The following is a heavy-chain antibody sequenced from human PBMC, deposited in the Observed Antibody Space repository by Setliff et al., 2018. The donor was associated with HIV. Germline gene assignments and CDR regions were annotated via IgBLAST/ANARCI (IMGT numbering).Heavy chain of an antibody. V-gene: IGHV3-7*01. CDR3: AMIPYYYYYAMDV. J-gene: IGHJ6*02. D-gene: IGHD2-2*02. CDR1: GLPFSDAW. Sequence: PGGSLRLSCAASGLPFSDAWMSWVRQAPGKGLESVANVKQDGTETLYVDSVKGRFTISRDNANNLVYLQMNSLRVEDTAVYFCAMIPYYYYYAMDVWGQGTTVTVSS. CDR2: VKQDGTET.